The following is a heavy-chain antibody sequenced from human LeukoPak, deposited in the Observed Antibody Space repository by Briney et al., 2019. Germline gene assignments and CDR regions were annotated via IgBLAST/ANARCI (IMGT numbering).Heavy chain of an antibody. CDR3: ARGGSYLSAFDI. V-gene: IGHV3-30*02. CDR1: GFTFSSYG. CDR2: IRYDGSNK. Sequence: GGSLRLSCAASGFTFSSYGMHWVRQAPGKGLEWVAFIRYDGSNKYYADSVKGRFTISGDNSKNTLYLQMNSLRAEDTAVYYCARGGSYLSAFDIWGQGTMVTVSS. J-gene: IGHJ3*02. D-gene: IGHD1-26*01.